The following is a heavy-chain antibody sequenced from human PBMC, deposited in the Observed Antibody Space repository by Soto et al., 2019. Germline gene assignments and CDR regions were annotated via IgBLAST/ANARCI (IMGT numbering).Heavy chain of an antibody. CDR3: ARGAGSYGHYYGLDV. J-gene: IGHJ6*02. D-gene: IGHD5-18*01. CDR2: IIPMFGSA. CDR1: GGTFSSYA. V-gene: IGHV1-69*12. Sequence: QVHLVQSGAEVKKPGSSVKVSCKASGGTFSSYAFSWVRQAPGQGLEWMGGIIPMFGSANNAQKFQGRVTITADESTSTAYMELRSLRSEDAVVYYCARGAGSYGHYYGLDVWGQGTTVTVSS.